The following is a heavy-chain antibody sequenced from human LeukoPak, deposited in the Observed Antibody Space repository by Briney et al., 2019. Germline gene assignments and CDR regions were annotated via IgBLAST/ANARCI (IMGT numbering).Heavy chain of an antibody. J-gene: IGHJ6*02. Sequence: PGGSLRLSCAASGFTFSSYAMHWVRQAPGKGLEWVAVISYDGSNKYYADSVKGRFTISRDNSKNTLYLQMNSLRAEDTAVYYCARDPNLRGPYYDFWSGYHYYYYYGMDVWGQGTTVTVSS. CDR3: ARDPNLRGPYYDFWSGYHYYYYYGMDV. CDR1: GFTFSSYA. CDR2: ISYDGSNK. V-gene: IGHV3-30-3*01. D-gene: IGHD3-3*01.